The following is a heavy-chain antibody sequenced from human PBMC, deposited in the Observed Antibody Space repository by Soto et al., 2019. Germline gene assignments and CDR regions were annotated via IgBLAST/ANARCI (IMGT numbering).Heavy chain of an antibody. CDR2: LNHSGRT. D-gene: IGHD3-22*01. V-gene: IGHV4-34*01. CDR1: GGSFSGYC. CDR3: ARGIVMTVVVQWCAPDRYYFDS. J-gene: IGHJ4*01. Sequence: QVQLKQWGAGLLKPSDTLSLTFAVYGGSFSGYCCTWIRQPPERGMEWIAELNHSGRTNYNPSLKSRVTMSVDTSRYQGSLRLMSVTASDMALYYCARGIVMTVVVQWCAPDRYYFDSWGHGTLVTVSS.